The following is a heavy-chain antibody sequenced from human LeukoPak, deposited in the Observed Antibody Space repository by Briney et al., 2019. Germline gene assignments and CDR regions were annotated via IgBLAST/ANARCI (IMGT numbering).Heavy chain of an antibody. CDR2: INPNSGAT. CDR3: ARVVEVGVPGFQN. Sequence: ASVKVSCKASGYTFTGYYLHWVRQAPRQGPEWMGWINPNSGATYYLQKFQGRITMTRDTSISTAYMELNRQISDDTAVYYCARVVEVGVPGFQNWGQGTLVTVSS. D-gene: IGHD3-22*01. J-gene: IGHJ1*01. CDR1: GYTFTGYY. V-gene: IGHV1-2*02.